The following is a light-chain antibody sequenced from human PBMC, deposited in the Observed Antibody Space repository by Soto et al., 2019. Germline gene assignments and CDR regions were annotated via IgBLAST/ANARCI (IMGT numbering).Light chain of an antibody. Sequence: EIVLTQSPGTRSLSPGERATLSCRASQSLSGGYLAWFQQKPGQTPRLLIYSASNRATGIPDRFSGSGSGTDFTLTISRLEPEDFVVYYCQQNGSLPITFGQGTRLEMK. CDR1: QSLSGGY. J-gene: IGKJ5*01. CDR3: QQNGSLPIT. CDR2: SAS. V-gene: IGKV3-20*01.